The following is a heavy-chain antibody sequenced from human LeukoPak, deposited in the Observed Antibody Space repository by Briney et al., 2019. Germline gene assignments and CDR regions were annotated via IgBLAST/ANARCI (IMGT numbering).Heavy chain of an antibody. CDR3: ANRRYCSSISCYDY. Sequence: ETLSLTCAVYGGSFSGYYWSWIRQPPGKGLEWVSAISGSGSSTYYADSVKGRFTISRDNAKNTLYLQMNSLRAEDTAVYYCANRRYCSSISCYDYWGQGTLVTVSS. J-gene: IGHJ4*02. CDR1: GGSFSGYY. D-gene: IGHD2-2*01. V-gene: IGHV3-23*01. CDR2: ISGSGSST.